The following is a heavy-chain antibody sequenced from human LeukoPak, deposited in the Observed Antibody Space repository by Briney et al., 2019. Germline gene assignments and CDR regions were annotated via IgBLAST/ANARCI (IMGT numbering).Heavy chain of an antibody. CDR2: IYYSGST. V-gene: IGHV4-59*08. CDR1: GGSISNYY. D-gene: IGHD6-13*01. CDR3: ARHAGADSSSWYYFDY. Sequence: SETLSLTCTVSGGSISNYYWSWIRQPPGKGLEWIGYIYYSGSTNYNSSFKSRVTISVDTSKKQFSLKLSSVTAADTAVYYCARHAGADSSSWYYFDYWGQGTLVTVSS. J-gene: IGHJ4*02.